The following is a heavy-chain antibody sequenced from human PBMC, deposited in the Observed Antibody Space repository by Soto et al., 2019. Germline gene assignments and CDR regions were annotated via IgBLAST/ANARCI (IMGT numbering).Heavy chain of an antibody. D-gene: IGHD2-2*01. CDR2: IIPILGIA. J-gene: IGHJ6*02. CDR3: AGTVVVPAAIGYYYYGMDV. CDR1: GGTFSSYT. V-gene: IGHV1-69*02. Sequence: ASVKVSCKASGGTFSSYTISWVRQAPGQGLEWMGRIIPILGIANYAQKFQGRVTITADESTSTAYMELSSLRSEDTAVYYCAGTVVVPAAIGYYYYGMDVWGQGTTVTVSS.